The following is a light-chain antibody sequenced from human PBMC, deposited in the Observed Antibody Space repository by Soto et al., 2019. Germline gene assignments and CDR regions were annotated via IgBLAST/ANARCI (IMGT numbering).Light chain of an antibody. CDR3: QQYSRYPIT. J-gene: IGKJ5*01. CDR2: GAS. Sequence: CLSAQSASVAARVTITCRASKSSTIWLAWYQQKPGKAPKLLIYGASSMESGIPARFSGGGSGTEFTLTISRLDPEDSATYYCQQYSRYPITFGQGTRLEIK. V-gene: IGKV1-5*01. CDR1: KSSTIW.